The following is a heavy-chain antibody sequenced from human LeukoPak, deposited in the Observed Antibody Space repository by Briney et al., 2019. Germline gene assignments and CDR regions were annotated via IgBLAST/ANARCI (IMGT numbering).Heavy chain of an antibody. J-gene: IGHJ6*02. D-gene: IGHD3-22*01. CDR1: GYTLTELS. V-gene: IGHV1-24*01. CDR2: FDPEDGET. CDR3: ARETHYFITMIVVVPDGMDV. Sequence: GASVKVSCKVSGYTLTELSMHWVRQAPGKGLEWMGGFDPEDGETIYAQKFQGRVTMTEDTSTDTAYMELSSLRSEDTAVYYCARETHYFITMIVVVPDGMDVWGQGTTVTVSS.